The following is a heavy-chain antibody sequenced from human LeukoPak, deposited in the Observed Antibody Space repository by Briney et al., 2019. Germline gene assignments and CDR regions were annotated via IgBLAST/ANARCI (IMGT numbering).Heavy chain of an antibody. CDR2: ISGSGRTT. J-gene: IGHJ4*02. CDR3: AKDQSGYSYGYF. D-gene: IGHD5-18*01. Sequence: GGSLRLSCAASGFTFSSYAMNWVRQAPGKGLEWVSGISGSGRTTYYADSVKGRFTISRDNSKNTLYLQMNSLRAEDTAVYYCAKDQSGYSYGYFWGQGALVTVSS. V-gene: IGHV3-23*01. CDR1: GFTFSSYA.